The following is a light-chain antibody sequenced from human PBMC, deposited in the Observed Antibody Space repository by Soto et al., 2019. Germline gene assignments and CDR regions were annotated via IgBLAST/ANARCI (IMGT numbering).Light chain of an antibody. Sequence: EIVLTQSPGTLSLSPGERATLSCRASQSVSSSYLAWYQQKPGRAPRLLIYGASSRATGIPDRFSGIGSGTNFTLTISSLEPEDFAVYYCQQYDRSTETFGQGTKVEIK. CDR1: QSVSSSY. CDR2: GAS. CDR3: QQYDRSTET. J-gene: IGKJ1*01. V-gene: IGKV3-20*01.